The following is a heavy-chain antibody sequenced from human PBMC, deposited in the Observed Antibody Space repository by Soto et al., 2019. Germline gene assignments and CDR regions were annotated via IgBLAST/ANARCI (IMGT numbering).Heavy chain of an antibody. CDR3: AGLGYFDQTFDY. J-gene: IGHJ4*02. V-gene: IGHV4-59*08. D-gene: IGHD3-9*01. CDR2: IYYSGST. CDR1: GGSISSYY. Sequence: SETLSLTCTVSGGSISSYYWSWIRQPPGKGLEWIGYIYYSGSTNYNPSLKSRVTISVDTPKNQFSLKLSSVTAADTAVYYCAGLGYFDQTFDYWGQGTLVTVSS.